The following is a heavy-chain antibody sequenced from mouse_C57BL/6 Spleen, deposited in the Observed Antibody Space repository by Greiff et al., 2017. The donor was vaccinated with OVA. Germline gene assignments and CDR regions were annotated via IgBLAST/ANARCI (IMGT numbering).Heavy chain of an antibody. CDR2: IYPGSGST. D-gene: IGHD2-4*01. J-gene: IGHJ4*01. CDR3: ARYDYDGYAMDD. V-gene: IGHV1-55*01. CDR1: GYTFTSYW. Sequence: QVQLQQPGAELVKPGASVKLSCKASGYTFTSYWITWVKQRPGQGLEWIGDIYPGSGSTNYNEKFKSKATLTVDTSSSTAYLQLSSLTSEDSAVYYCARYDYDGYAMDDWGQGTSVTVSS.